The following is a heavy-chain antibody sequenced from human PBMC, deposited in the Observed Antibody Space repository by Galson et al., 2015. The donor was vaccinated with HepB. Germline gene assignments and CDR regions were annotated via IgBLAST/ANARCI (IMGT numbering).Heavy chain of an antibody. V-gene: IGHV3-23*01. Sequence: SLRLSCAASGFTFSNYGMSWVRQAPGKGLEWVSAIGGSGTGTYYADSVKGRFTISRDNSKNTLYLQMNSLRAEDTAVYYCANRDGAVAGNFDNWGQGTLVTVSS. CDR3: ANRDGAVAGNFDN. J-gene: IGHJ4*02. D-gene: IGHD6-19*01. CDR2: IGGSGTGT. CDR1: GFTFSNYG.